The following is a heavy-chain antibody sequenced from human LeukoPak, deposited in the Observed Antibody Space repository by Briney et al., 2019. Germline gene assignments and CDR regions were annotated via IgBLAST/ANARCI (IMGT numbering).Heavy chain of an antibody. CDR1: GFTFSYYS. CDR3: ATDSAYAFDY. J-gene: IGHJ4*02. CDR2: ISSRSSNI. D-gene: IGHD4-17*01. V-gene: IGHV3-48*01. Sequence: PGGSLRLSCAASGFTFSYYSMNWVRQAPGKGLEWVAYISSRSSNIYHADSVKGRFTISRDNAKNSLYLQMNSLRADDTAVYYCATDSAYAFDYWGQGILVTVSP.